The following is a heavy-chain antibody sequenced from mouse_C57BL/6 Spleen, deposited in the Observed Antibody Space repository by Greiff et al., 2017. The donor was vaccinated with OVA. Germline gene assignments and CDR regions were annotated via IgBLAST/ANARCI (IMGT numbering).Heavy chain of an antibody. CDR1: GYTFTDYN. J-gene: IGHJ2*01. Sequence: EVKLVESGPELVKPGASVKMSCKASGYTFTDYNMHWVKQSHGKSLEWIGYINPNNGGTSYNQKFKGKATLTVNKSSSTAYMELRSLTSEDSAVYYCARSSGDGYSLFDYWGQGTTLTVSS. CDR2: INPNNGGT. CDR3: ARSSGDGYSLFDY. D-gene: IGHD2-3*01. V-gene: IGHV1-22*01.